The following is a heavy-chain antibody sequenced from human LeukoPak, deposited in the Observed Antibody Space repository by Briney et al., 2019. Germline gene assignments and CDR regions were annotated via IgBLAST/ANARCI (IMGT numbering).Heavy chain of an antibody. V-gene: IGHV3-53*01. CDR2: IYSGGST. CDR3: AREYYDNSGGEDAFDI. Sequence: PGGSLRLSCAASGFTVSSNYMNWVRQAPGKGLEWVSVIYSGGSTFYADSVEGRFTISRDNSNNTLYLQMNSLRAEDTDMYYCAREYYDNSGGEDAFDIWGPGTMVTVSS. D-gene: IGHD3-22*01. CDR1: GFTVSSNY. J-gene: IGHJ3*02.